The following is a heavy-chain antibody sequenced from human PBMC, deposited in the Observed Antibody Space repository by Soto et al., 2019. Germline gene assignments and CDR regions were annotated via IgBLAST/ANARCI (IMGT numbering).Heavy chain of an antibody. CDR3: ARSKLELRDPDPPYYYSNMDV. CDR1: ELTFTPYG. D-gene: IGHD1-7*01. J-gene: IGHJ6*02. V-gene: IGHV3-33*01. Sequence: GGSLRLSCAAAELTFTPYGMHWVRKDPGKGLEWVAVIWYDGINKNYRDSVKGRFTISRDNSKNTLYLQMNSLRAEDTATYYCARSKLELRDPDPPYYYSNMDVGGQGTTVTVSS. CDR2: IWYDGINK.